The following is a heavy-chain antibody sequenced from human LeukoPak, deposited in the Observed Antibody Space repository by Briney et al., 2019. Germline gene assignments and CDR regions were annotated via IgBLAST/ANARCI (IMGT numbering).Heavy chain of an antibody. D-gene: IGHD1-26*01. CDR1: GGSISSYY. CDR2: ISNSGST. J-gene: IGHJ4*02. V-gene: IGHV4-59*01. CDR3: ARGGASSIPLDY. Sequence: PSETLSLTCTVSGGSISSYYWSWIRQPPGKGPEWIGHISNSGSTYYSPSLSSRVTISLDTSKNQFSLKLRSVTAADTAVYYCARGGASSIPLDYWGRGTLVIVSS.